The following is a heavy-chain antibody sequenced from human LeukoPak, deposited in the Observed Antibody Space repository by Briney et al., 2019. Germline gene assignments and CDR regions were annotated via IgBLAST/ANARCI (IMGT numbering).Heavy chain of an antibody. CDR1: GGSIRSSYYY. CDR3: ARHYGP. J-gene: IGHJ5*02. D-gene: IGHD3-10*01. CDR2: IYDSGST. V-gene: IGHV4-39*01. Sequence: PSETLSLTCTVSGGSIRSSYYYWGWIRQPPGKGLEWIGSIYDSGSTYYKPSLKSRVTISVDTSKNQFSLKLNSVTAADPAVYYCARHYGPWGQGTLVTVSS.